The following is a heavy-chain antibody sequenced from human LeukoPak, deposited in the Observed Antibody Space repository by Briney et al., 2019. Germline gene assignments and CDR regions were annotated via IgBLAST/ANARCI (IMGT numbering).Heavy chain of an antibody. V-gene: IGHV4-4*02. CDR2: IYHSGNS. Sequence: SGTLSLTCAVSGGSISSNNWWSWVRQPPGKGLEWIGEIYHSGNSNYNPSLKSRVTISVDKSKNQFSLKLSSVTAADTAVYYCARDVGARLPGFWGQGTLVTVSS. CDR1: GGSISSNNW. J-gene: IGHJ4*02. D-gene: IGHD6-6*01. CDR3: ARDVGARLPGF.